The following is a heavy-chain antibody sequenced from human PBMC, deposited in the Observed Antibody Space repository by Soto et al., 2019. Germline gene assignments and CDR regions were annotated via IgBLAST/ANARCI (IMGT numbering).Heavy chain of an antibody. CDR1: GYSFTSDW. CDR3: ARHRYCSSATCGPFDY. J-gene: IGHJ4*02. V-gene: IGHV5-51*01. D-gene: IGHD2-2*01. CDR2: IYPGDSDT. Sequence: GESLKISCKGSGYSFTSDWIGWVRQMPGKGLEWMGIIYPGDSDTRYSPSFQGQVTISADKSISTAYVQWSSLKASDTAMYYCARHRYCSSATCGPFDYWGQGTLVTVSS.